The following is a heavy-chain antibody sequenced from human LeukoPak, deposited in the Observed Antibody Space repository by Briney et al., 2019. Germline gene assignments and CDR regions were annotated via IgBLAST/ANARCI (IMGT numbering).Heavy chain of an antibody. CDR1: GYSFTSYW. CDR2: IYPGDSDI. J-gene: IGHJ3*02. CDR3: ARRNPLTQDAFDI. D-gene: IGHD2-21*02. Sequence: GESLKISCKGSGYSFTSYWIGWVRQMPGKGLEWMGIIYPGDSDITYSPSFKGQVTISADKSISTAYLQWSSLKASDTAMYYCARRNPLTQDAFDIWGQGTMVTVSS. V-gene: IGHV5-51*01.